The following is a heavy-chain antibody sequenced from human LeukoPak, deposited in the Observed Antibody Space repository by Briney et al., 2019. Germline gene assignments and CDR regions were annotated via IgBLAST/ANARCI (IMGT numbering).Heavy chain of an antibody. Sequence: GASVKVSCKASGYTFTGYYMHWVRQAPGQGLEWMGWINPNSGGTNYAQKFQGRVTMTRDTSISTAYMELSRLRSDDTAVYYCARVVYDYVWGSYRPSDYWGQGTLVTVSS. CDR1: GYTFTGYY. D-gene: IGHD3-16*02. J-gene: IGHJ4*02. CDR2: INPNSGGT. CDR3: ARVVYDYVWGSYRPSDY. V-gene: IGHV1-2*02.